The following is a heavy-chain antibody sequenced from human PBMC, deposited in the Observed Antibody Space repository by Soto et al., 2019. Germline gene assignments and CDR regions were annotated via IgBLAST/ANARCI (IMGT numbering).Heavy chain of an antibody. CDR3: ARGSVDTAMVFDY. D-gene: IGHD5-18*01. Sequence: SETLSLTCAVSGVSISSSNWWSWVRQPPGKGLEWIGEIYHSGSTNYNPSLKSRVTISVDKSKNQFSLKLSSVTAADTAVYYCARGSVDTAMVFDYWGQGTLVTVSS. J-gene: IGHJ4*02. V-gene: IGHV4-4*02. CDR2: IYHSGST. CDR1: GVSISSSNW.